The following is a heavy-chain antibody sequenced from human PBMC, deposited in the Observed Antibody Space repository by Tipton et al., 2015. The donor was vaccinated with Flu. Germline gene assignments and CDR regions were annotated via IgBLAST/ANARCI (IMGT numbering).Heavy chain of an antibody. D-gene: IGHD5-18*01. J-gene: IGHJ4*02. Sequence: TLSLTCTVSGGSISSSSYYWGWIRQPPGKGLEWIGSIYYSGSTYYNPSLKSRVTISVDTSKNQFSLKLRSVTAADTAVYYCASGNTATDYWGQGTLVTVSA. CDR1: GGSISSSSYY. CDR2: IYYSGST. CDR3: ASGNTATDY. V-gene: IGHV4-39*01.